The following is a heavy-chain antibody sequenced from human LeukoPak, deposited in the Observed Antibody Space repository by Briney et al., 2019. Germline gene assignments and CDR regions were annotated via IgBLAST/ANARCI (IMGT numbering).Heavy chain of an antibody. V-gene: IGHV3-11*01. D-gene: IGHD6-6*01. CDR2: ISRSGSTK. CDR3: ARDPYSSSSY. Sequence: GGSLRLSCAASGFTFSDYNMRWIRQAPGKGLEWVSSISRSGSTKYYADSVKGRFTISRDNAKNSLFLQMNSLRAEDTAVYYCARDPYSSSSYWGQGTLVTVSS. J-gene: IGHJ4*02. CDR1: GFTFSDYN.